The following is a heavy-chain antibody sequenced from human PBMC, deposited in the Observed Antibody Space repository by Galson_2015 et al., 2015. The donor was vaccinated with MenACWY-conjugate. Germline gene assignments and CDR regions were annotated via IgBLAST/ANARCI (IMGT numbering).Heavy chain of an antibody. D-gene: IGHD2-15*01. V-gene: IGHV3-53*01. CDR1: GFTFRSYA. Sequence: SLRLSCAASGFTFRSYAMHWVRQAPGKGLEWVAIIYSDGRTYYADSVKGQFTISRDSSKNTLHLQMNSLRVEDTAVYYCAREGWVGETEAFDIWGQGTMVTVSS. CDR3: AREGWVGETEAFDI. CDR2: IYSDGRT. J-gene: IGHJ3*02.